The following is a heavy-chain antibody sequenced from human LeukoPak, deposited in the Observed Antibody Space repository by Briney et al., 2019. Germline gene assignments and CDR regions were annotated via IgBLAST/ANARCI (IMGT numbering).Heavy chain of an antibody. CDR3: AKMGDRSETYPPSYYFDN. J-gene: IGHJ4*02. CDR1: GFTFSSYA. D-gene: IGHD3-10*01. Sequence: PGGSLRLSCAASGFTFSSYAMSWVRQAPGKGLEWVSAISGSGGSTYYADSVKGRFTISRDNSKNTLYLQMNSLRTEDTAVYYCAKMGDRSETYPPSYYFDNWGQGTLVTVSS. CDR2: ISGSGGST. V-gene: IGHV3-23*01.